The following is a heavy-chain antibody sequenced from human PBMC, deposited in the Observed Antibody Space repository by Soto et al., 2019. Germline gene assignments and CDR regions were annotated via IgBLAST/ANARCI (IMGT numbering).Heavy chain of an antibody. J-gene: IGHJ6*02. V-gene: IGHV1-69*13. CDR2: IIPIFGTA. CDR3: ARTFYSGSYIGYYYYGMDV. D-gene: IGHD1-26*01. CDR1: GYTFTSYA. Sequence: SVKVSCKASGYTFTSYAMHWVRQAPGQRLEWMGGIIPIFGTANYAQKFQGRVTITADESTSTAYMELSSLRSEDTAVYYCARTFYSGSYIGYYYYGMDVWGQGTTVTVSS.